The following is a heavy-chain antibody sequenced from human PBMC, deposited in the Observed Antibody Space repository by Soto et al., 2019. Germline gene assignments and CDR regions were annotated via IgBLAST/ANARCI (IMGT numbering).Heavy chain of an antibody. CDR1: GGSFSGYY. J-gene: IGHJ6*02. V-gene: IGHV4-34*01. Sequence: SETLSLTCAVYGGSFSGYYWSWIRQPPGKGLEWIGEINYSGSTYYNPSLKSRVTISVDTSKNQFSLKLSSVTAADTAVYYCARYCSGGSCYSQRYGMDVWGQGTTVTVSS. CDR2: INYSGST. CDR3: ARYCSGGSCYSQRYGMDV. D-gene: IGHD2-15*01.